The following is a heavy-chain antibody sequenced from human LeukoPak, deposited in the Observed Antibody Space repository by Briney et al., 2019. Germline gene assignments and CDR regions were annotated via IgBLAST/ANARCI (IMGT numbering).Heavy chain of an antibody. CDR3: ARDGPSVLRFLEWPPDY. V-gene: IGHV1-18*01. Sequence: ASVKVSCKASGYTFTSYGISWVRQAPGQGLEWMGWISAYNGNTNYAQKLQGRVTVTTDTSTSTAYMELRSLRSDDTAVYYCARDGPSVLRFLEWPPDYWGQGTLVTVSS. D-gene: IGHD3-3*01. CDR2: ISAYNGNT. J-gene: IGHJ4*02. CDR1: GYTFTSYG.